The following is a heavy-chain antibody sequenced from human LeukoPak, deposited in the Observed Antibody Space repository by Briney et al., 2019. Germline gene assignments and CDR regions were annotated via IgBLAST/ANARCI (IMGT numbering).Heavy chain of an antibody. D-gene: IGHD3-10*01. CDR2: IKQDGSEK. Sequence: GGSLRLSCAASGFTFSTYWMNWVRQAPGMGLEWVANIKQDGSEKYYVDSVKGRFTISRDNAKNSLYLQMNSLRAEDTAVYYCARDRGEALWFGELYAFDIWGQGTMVTVSS. CDR3: ARDRGEALWFGELYAFDI. V-gene: IGHV3-7*01. J-gene: IGHJ3*02. CDR1: GFTFSTYW.